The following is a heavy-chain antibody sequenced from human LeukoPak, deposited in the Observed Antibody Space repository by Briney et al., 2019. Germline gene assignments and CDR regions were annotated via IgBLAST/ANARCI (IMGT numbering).Heavy chain of an antibody. CDR1: GGSFSGYY. D-gene: IGHD1-26*01. CDR3: ARGVGAKFDP. Sequence: PSEALSLTCAVYGGSFSGYYWSWIRQPPGKGLEWIGEINHSGSTNYNPSLKSRVTLSVDTSKNQFSLKLSSVTAADTAVYYCARGVGAKFDPWGQGTLVTVSS. CDR2: INHSGST. J-gene: IGHJ5*02. V-gene: IGHV4-34*01.